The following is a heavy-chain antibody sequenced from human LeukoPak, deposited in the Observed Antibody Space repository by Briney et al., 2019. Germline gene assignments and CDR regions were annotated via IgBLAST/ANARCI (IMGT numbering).Heavy chain of an antibody. V-gene: IGHV3-23*01. Sequence: PGGSLRLACAASGLTLSSYAMHWVRQGPEKGLEWVSGIRVSGNTYHADSVKGRFTISRDSSKNTLYLQMNSLRAGDAAVYYRAKAPVTTCSGAYCYPFDYWSQGTLVTVSS. D-gene: IGHD2-15*01. CDR1: GLTLSSYA. CDR2: IRVSGNT. J-gene: IGHJ4*02. CDR3: AKAPVTTCSGAYCYPFDY.